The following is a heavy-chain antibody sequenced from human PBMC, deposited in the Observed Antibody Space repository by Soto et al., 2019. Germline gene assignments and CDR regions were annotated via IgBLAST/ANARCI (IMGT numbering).Heavy chain of an antibody. V-gene: IGHV5-51*01. CDR2: IFPGDSTT. J-gene: IGHJ6*03. CDR1: GYIFTNNW. CDR3: AKHKNTAIHHYYLDV. Sequence: PGESLKISCKGSGYIFTNNWIGWVRQMPGKGLEWMGIIFPGDSTTRYNPSFQGLVTISAAKSINTAYLQWSTLKASATALYYCAKHKNTAIHHYYLDVWGKGTTVTVSS. D-gene: IGHD5-18*01.